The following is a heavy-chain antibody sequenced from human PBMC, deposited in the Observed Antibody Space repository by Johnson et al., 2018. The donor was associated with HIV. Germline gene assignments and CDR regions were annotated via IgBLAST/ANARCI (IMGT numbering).Heavy chain of an antibody. Sequence: LVESGGGVVQPGRSLRLSCAASGFTFSSYAMHWVRQAPGKGLEWVAVISYDGSNKYYADSVKGRFTISRDNAKNSLYLQMNSLRAGDTAVYYCARSDYDSSGYYAFDIWGQGTMVTVSS. CDR2: ISYDGSNK. J-gene: IGHJ3*02. V-gene: IGHV3-30*14. CDR1: GFTFSSYA. D-gene: IGHD3-22*01. CDR3: ARSDYDSSGYYAFDI.